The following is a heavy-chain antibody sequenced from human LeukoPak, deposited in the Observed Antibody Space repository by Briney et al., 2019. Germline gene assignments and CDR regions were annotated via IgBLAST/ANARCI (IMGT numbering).Heavy chain of an antibody. CDR2: INWNGGST. Sequence: GGSLRLSCAASGFTFDDYGMSWVRQAPGKGLEWVSGINWNGGSTGYADSVKGRFTISRDNAKNSLYLQMNSLRAGDTALYYCARGVRRRGYSGYGGLDYWGQRTLVTVSS. D-gene: IGHD5-12*01. V-gene: IGHV3-20*04. CDR1: GFTFDDYG. J-gene: IGHJ4*02. CDR3: ARGVRRRGYSGYGGLDY.